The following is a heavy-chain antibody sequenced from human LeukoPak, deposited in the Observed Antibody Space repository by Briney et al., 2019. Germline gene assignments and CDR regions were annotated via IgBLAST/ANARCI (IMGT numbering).Heavy chain of an antibody. CDR2: INSDGSST. V-gene: IGHV3-74*01. D-gene: IGHD6-13*01. J-gene: IGHJ4*02. Sequence: GGSLRLXCAASGFTFSSYWMHWVRQAPGKGLVWVSRINSDGSSTSYADSVKGRFTISTDNAKNTLYLQMNSLRAEDTAVYYCAREGGGSSWYQGIDYWGQGTLVTVSS. CDR3: AREGGGSSWYQGIDY. CDR1: GFTFSSYW.